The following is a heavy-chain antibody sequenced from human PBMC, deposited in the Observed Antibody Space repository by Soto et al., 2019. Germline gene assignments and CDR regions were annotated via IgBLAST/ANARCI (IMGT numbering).Heavy chain of an antibody. J-gene: IGHJ3*02. CDR1: GFTFSNAW. CDR2: IKSKTDDGTT. V-gene: IGHV3-15*01. D-gene: IGHD3-16*01. CDR3: TTHRISLLGITDAFDI. Sequence: GGSLRLSCAASGFTFSNAWMSWVRQAPGKGLEWVGRIKSKTDDGTTDYAAPVKGRLTISRDDSKNTLYLQMNSLKTEYTAVYYCTTHRISLLGITDAFDIWGQGTMVTVSS.